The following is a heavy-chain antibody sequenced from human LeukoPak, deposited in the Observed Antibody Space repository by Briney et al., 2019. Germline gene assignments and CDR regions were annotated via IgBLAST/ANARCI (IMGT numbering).Heavy chain of an antibody. V-gene: IGHV5-51*01. CDR3: ARHTAMVNPDY. CDR2: IYPDDSHI. D-gene: IGHD5-18*01. CDR1: GYSFNMYW. J-gene: IGHJ4*02. Sequence: GESLKISCKGSGYSFNMYWIGWVRQMPGKGLEWMGIIYPDDSHIRYRPSFQGQVTISADKSISTAYLQWSSLKASDTAMYYCARHTAMVNPDYWGQGTLVTVSS.